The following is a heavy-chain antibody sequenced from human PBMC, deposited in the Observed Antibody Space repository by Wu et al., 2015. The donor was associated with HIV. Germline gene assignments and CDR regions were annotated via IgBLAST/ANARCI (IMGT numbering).Heavy chain of an antibody. J-gene: IGHJ4*02. CDR1: GFKFIDYY. D-gene: IGHD1-7*01. CDR3: ATSLELSGFDY. Sequence: VQLVQSGADVKRPGTTVKVSCRISGFKFIDYYISWVQQAPGKGLEWMGFVDPENGQTMYAAKFQDRVTITADASTDTAYMELRHLTSEDTAMYYCATSLELSGFDYWGQGTLVTVSS. V-gene: IGHV1-69-2*01. CDR2: VDPENGQT.